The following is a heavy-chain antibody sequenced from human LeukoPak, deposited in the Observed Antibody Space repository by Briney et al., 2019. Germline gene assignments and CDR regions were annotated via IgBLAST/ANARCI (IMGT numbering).Heavy chain of an antibody. Sequence: SVKVSCKASGGTSSSYAISWVRQAPGQGLEWMGRIIPILGIANYAQKFQGRVTITADKSTSTAYMELSSLRSEDTAVYYCARSEGDYDLPFDYWGQGTLVTVSS. CDR2: IIPILGIA. V-gene: IGHV1-69*04. J-gene: IGHJ4*02. D-gene: IGHD4-17*01. CDR3: ARSEGDYDLPFDY. CDR1: GGTSSSYA.